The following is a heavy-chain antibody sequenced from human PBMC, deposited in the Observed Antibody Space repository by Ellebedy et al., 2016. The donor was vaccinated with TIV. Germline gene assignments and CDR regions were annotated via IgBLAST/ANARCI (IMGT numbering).Heavy chain of an antibody. V-gene: IGHV3-74*01. J-gene: IGHJ6*02. CDR1: EFTLSDYW. CDR2: LTSDGTST. CDR3: ARGGKYSASSYGLDV. Sequence: GGSLRLSCVASEFTLSDYWMHWVRQAPGKGLVWVSRLTSDGTSTSYADSVKGRFTISRDNAKSTLYLQMDSLRDDDTAVYFCARGGKYSASSYGLDVWGQGSTVIVSS. D-gene: IGHD6-6*01.